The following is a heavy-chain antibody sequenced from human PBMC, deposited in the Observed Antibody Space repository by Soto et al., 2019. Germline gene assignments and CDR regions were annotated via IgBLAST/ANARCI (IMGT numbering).Heavy chain of an antibody. D-gene: IGHD3-3*01. Sequence: SETLSLTCTVSGGSIRSNSHYWGWIRQSPGKGLEWVGIIYYSGNTYYKPSLKSRVTVSVDTSKNQFSLKKSSVTAADTAVYYCARHSCFLEWTGMAFWGQGTKVTGSS. CDR2: IYYSGNT. V-gene: IGHV4-39*01. CDR1: GGSIRSNSHY. CDR3: ARHSCFLEWTGMAF. J-gene: IGHJ6*01.